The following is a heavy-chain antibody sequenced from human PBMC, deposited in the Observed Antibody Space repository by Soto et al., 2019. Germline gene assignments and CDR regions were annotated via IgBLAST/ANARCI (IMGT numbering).Heavy chain of an antibody. Sequence: PGGSLRLSCAASGFTFSSDAMSWVRQAPGKGLEWVSAISGSGGSTYYADSVKGRFTISRDNSKNTLYLQMNSLRAEDTAVYYCAKDSTRVRGSLDDWGQGTLVTVSS. CDR3: AKDSTRVRGSLDD. D-gene: IGHD3-10*01. V-gene: IGHV3-23*01. CDR2: ISGSGGST. J-gene: IGHJ4*02. CDR1: GFTFSSDA.